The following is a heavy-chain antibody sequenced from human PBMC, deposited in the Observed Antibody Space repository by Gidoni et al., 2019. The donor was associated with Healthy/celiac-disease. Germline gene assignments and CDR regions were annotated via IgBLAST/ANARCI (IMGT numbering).Heavy chain of an antibody. CDR1: GFTFSSYA. Sequence: EVQLLESGGGLVQPGGSLRLSCAASGFTFSSYAMSWVRPAPGKGLEWVSAISGSGGSTYYADSVKGRFTISRDNSKNTLYLQRNSLRAEDTAVYYCAKARGDGYNRDAFDIWGQGTMVTVSS. J-gene: IGHJ3*02. D-gene: IGHD5-12*01. CDR3: AKARGDGYNRDAFDI. V-gene: IGHV3-23*01. CDR2: ISGSGGST.